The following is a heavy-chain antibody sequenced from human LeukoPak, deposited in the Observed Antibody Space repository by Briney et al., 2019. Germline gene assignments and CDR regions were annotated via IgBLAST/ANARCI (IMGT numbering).Heavy chain of an antibody. J-gene: IGHJ4*02. CDR1: GYTFTSYG. V-gene: IGHV1-18*01. D-gene: IGHD3-3*01. CDR3: AILFGVVPYDNY. Sequence: ASVKVSCKASGYTFTSYGISWVRQAPGQGLEWMGWISAYNGNTNYAQKLQGRVTMTTDTSTSTAYMELRSLRSGDTAVYYCAILFGVVPYDNYWGQGTLVTVSS. CDR2: ISAYNGNT.